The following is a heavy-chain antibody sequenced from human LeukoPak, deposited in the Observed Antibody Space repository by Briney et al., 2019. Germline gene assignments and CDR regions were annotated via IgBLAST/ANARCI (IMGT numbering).Heavy chain of an antibody. J-gene: IGHJ4*02. CDR2: ISYDGSNK. CDR3: ARIVTGAGCNY. CDR1: GFTFSSYG. D-gene: IGHD2/OR15-2a*01. V-gene: IGHV3-30*03. Sequence: GRSLRLSCAASGFTFSSYGMHWVRQAPGKGLEWVAVISYDGSNKYYADSVKGRFTISRDNSKNTLYLQMNSLRAEDTAIYYCARIVTGAGCNYWGQGTLVTVSS.